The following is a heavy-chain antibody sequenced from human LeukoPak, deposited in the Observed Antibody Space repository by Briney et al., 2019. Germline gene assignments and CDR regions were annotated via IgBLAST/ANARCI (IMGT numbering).Heavy chain of an antibody. J-gene: IGHJ4*02. Sequence: GGSLRLSCAASGFTFDDYGMSWVRQAPGKGLEWVSGINWNGGSTGYADSVKGRFTISRDDAKNSLYLQMNSLRAEDTALYYCARDSGRFRLDYWGQGILVTVSS. D-gene: IGHD6-19*01. V-gene: IGHV3-20*04. CDR2: INWNGGST. CDR1: GFTFDDYG. CDR3: ARDSGRFRLDY.